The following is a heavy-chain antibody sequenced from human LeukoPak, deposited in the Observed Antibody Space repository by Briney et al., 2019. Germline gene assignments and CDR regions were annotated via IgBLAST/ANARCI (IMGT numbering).Heavy chain of an antibody. Sequence: GGSLRLSCAASGFTLSTSGMHWVRQAPGKGLEWVALISYDGSNKYYADSVKGRFTISRDNSKNTLYLQMNSLRADDTALYYCAEDYGDYLPFDCWGQGTLVTVSS. D-gene: IGHD4-17*01. J-gene: IGHJ4*02. CDR1: GFTLSTSG. CDR2: ISYDGSNK. V-gene: IGHV3-30*18. CDR3: AEDYGDYLPFDC.